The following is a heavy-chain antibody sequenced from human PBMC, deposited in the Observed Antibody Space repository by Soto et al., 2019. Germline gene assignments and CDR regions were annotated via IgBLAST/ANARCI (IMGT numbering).Heavy chain of an antibody. V-gene: IGHV3-30-3*01. J-gene: IGHJ4*02. D-gene: IGHD1-26*01. CDR1: GFTFSSYA. CDR2: ISYDGSNK. Sequence: QVQLVESGGGVVQPGRSLRLSCAASGFTFSSYAMHWVRQAPGKGLEWVAVISYDGSNKYYADSVKGRFTISRDNSKNTLYLQMNSLRAEDTAVYYCARESTSAGAPDYWGQGTLVTVSS. CDR3: ARESTSAGAPDY.